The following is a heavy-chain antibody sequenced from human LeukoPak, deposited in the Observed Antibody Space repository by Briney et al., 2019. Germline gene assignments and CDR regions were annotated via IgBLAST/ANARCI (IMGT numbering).Heavy chain of an antibody. V-gene: IGHV3-7*01. CDR3: AKGRGEYYYYGMAV. CDR1: GLSFSSHW. D-gene: IGHD2-21*01. Sequence: PGGSLRLSCVGSGLSFSSHWMSWFRQAPGKGLEWVANIKQDGSEKYHVDSVKGRYTVSRDNAKNLLYLQMNSLRAEEPAVYYCAKGRGEYYYYGMAVWGQGNTVTVSS. J-gene: IGHJ6*02. CDR2: IKQDGSEK.